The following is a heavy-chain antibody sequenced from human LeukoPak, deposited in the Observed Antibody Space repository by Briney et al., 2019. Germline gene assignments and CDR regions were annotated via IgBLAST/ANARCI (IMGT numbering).Heavy chain of an antibody. V-gene: IGHV3-33*07. CDR1: GFTFSSFG. D-gene: IGHD3-22*01. Sequence: GGSLSLSCAASGFTFSSFGFYWVRRSPGKGLEWVAFIEIDGSKSHFADSVKGRFTISRDTPKNTLYLQMNSLRAEDTAVYYCARLVVMVDSGYRNPEHFDYWGQGTLVIVSS. CDR2: IEIDGSKS. CDR3: ARLVVMVDSGYRNPEHFDY. J-gene: IGHJ4*02.